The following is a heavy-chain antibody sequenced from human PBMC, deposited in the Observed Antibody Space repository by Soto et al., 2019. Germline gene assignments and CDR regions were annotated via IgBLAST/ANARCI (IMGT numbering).Heavy chain of an antibody. V-gene: IGHV1-69*13. D-gene: IGHD6-6*01. CDR3: ARALVFVPPFGMDV. Sequence: SVKVSCKASGGTFSSYAISWVRQAPGQGLEWMGGIIPIFGTAKYAQKFQGRVTITADESTSTAYMELSSLRSEDTAVYYCARALVFVPPFGMDVWGQGTTVTVS. J-gene: IGHJ6*02. CDR2: IIPIFGTA. CDR1: GGTFSSYA.